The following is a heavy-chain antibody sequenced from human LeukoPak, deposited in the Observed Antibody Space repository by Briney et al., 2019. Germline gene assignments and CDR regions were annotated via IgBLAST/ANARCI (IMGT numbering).Heavy chain of an antibody. D-gene: IGHD3-10*01. Sequence: GGSLRLSCVASGFTVSSDYMTWVRQAPGKGLQWVSSIDAAGSTNYADSVRGRFTISRDISKNTLYLQMNSLRVDDTAVYYCSRDASGSRPNSWGQGTLVTVTS. J-gene: IGHJ4*02. CDR3: SRDASGSRPNS. CDR1: GFTVSSDY. V-gene: IGHV3-53*01. CDR2: IDAAGST.